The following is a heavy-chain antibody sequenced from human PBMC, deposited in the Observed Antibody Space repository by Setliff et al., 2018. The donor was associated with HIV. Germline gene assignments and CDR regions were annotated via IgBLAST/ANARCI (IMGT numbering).Heavy chain of an antibody. CDR3: ARGQTTNNIKVEAFDI. Sequence: ASVKVSCKASGGSVSINWVRQAPGQRLEWMGGIIPILGIPNYEQKFQGRVTITADKSTTTVYMELSSLGSEDTAVYYCARGQTTNNIKVEAFDIWGQGTLVTVSS. CDR1: GGSVS. J-gene: IGHJ3*02. CDR2: IIPILGIP. D-gene: IGHD1-26*01. V-gene: IGHV1-69*10.